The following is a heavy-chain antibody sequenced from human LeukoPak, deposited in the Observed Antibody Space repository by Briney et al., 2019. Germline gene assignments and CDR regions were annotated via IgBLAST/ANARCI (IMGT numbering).Heavy chain of an antibody. Sequence: SVKVSCKASGYTFTGYYMHWVRQAPGQGLEWMGWINPNSGVTNYAQKFQGRVTMTRDTSISTAYMELSRLRSDDTAVYYCARVLDSGYPVWDCWGQGTLVTVSS. J-gene: IGHJ4*02. CDR2: INPNSGVT. D-gene: IGHD5-12*01. CDR1: GYTFTGYY. V-gene: IGHV1-2*02. CDR3: ARVLDSGYPVWDC.